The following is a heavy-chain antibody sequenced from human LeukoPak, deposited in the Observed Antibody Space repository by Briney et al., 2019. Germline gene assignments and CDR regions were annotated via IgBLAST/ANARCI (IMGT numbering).Heavy chain of an antibody. Sequence: GGSLRLSCAASGFTFSSYWMNWARQAPGRGLEWVASINLNGNVNYYADSVKGRFTISRDNAKNSLYLQMNSLRAEDTALYYCAKELMYYYGSGNAFDIWGQGTMVTVSS. CDR3: AKELMYYYGSGNAFDI. D-gene: IGHD3-10*01. CDR2: INLNGNVN. CDR1: GFTFSSYW. J-gene: IGHJ3*02. V-gene: IGHV3-7*03.